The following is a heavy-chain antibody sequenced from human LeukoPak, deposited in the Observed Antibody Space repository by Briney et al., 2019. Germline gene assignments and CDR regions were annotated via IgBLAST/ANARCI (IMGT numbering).Heavy chain of an antibody. V-gene: IGHV1-2*02. CDR2: INPNSGGT. CDR3: ARDYGDYAIWFDP. CDR1: GYTFTVYY. Sequence: GASVKVSCKASGYTFTVYYMHWVRQAPGQGLEWMGWINPNSGGTNYAQKFQGRVTMTRDTSISTAYMELSRLRSDDTAVYYCARDYGDYAIWFDPWGQGTLVTVSS. D-gene: IGHD4-17*01. J-gene: IGHJ5*02.